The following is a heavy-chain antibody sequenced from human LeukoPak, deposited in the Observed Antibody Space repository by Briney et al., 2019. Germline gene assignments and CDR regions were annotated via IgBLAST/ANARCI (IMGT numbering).Heavy chain of an antibody. CDR1: GFSVTNNY. CDR2: ISGIVGST. CDR3: AKSLWANYYDSSGYYFSFGY. J-gene: IGHJ4*02. V-gene: IGHV3-23*01. Sequence: AGGSLRLSCAVSGFSVTNNYMSWVRQAPGKGLEWVSTISGIVGSTYYADSVKGRFTISRDNSKNTLYLQMNSLRAEDTAVYYCAKSLWANYYDSSGYYFSFGYWGQGTLVTVSS. D-gene: IGHD3-22*01.